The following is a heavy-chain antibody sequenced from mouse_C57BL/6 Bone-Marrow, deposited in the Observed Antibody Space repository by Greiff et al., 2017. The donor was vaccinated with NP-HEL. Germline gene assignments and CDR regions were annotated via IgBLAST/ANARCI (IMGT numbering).Heavy chain of an antibody. CDR2: IYPSDSET. Sequence: QVQLQQPGAELVRPGSSVKLSCKASGYTFTSYWMDWVKQRPGQGLEWIGNIYPSDSETHYNQKFKDKATLTVDKSSSTAYMQLSSLTSEDSAVYYCARYYGSSHWYFDVWGTGTTVTVSS. CDR1: GYTFTSYW. D-gene: IGHD1-1*01. J-gene: IGHJ1*03. CDR3: ARYYGSSHWYFDV. V-gene: IGHV1-61*01.